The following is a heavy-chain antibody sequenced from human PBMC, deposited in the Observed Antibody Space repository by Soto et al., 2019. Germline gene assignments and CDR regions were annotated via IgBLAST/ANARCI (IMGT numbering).Heavy chain of an antibody. CDR2: IYHSGST. Sequence: SETLSLTCAVSGYSISSGYYWGWIRQPPGKGLEWIGSIYHSGSTYYNPSLKSRVTISVDTSKNQFSLKLSSVTAADTAVYYCTRDSATGTTSLNLDAFDIWGQGTMVT. J-gene: IGHJ3*02. D-gene: IGHD1-1*01. CDR1: GYSISSGYY. V-gene: IGHV4-38-2*02. CDR3: TRDSATGTTSLNLDAFDI.